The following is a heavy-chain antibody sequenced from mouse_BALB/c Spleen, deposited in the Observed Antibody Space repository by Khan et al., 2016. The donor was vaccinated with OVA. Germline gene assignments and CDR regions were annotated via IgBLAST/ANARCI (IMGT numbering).Heavy chain of an antibody. CDR3: AREAYRDEEYYFDY. CDR2: ISSGGST. D-gene: IGHD2-14*01. J-gene: IGHJ2*01. CDR1: GFTFSSYV. Sequence: EVELVESGGDLVKPGGSLKLSCAASGFTFSSYVMSWVRQTPEKRLEWVASISSGGSTYYPDSVKGRFTISRDNARNILYLQMSSLRSEDTAMYYYAREAYRDEEYYFDYGGQGTTLTVSA. V-gene: IGHV5-6-5*01.